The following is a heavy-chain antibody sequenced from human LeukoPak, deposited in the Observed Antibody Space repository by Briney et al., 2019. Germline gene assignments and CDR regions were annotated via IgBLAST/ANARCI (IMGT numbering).Heavy chain of an antibody. V-gene: IGHV3-30*02. CDR3: AKGPYYYGSGSYYNPFDP. D-gene: IGHD3-10*01. CDR2: IRYDGSNK. Sequence: PGGSLRLSCAASGFTFSSYGMHWVRQAPGKGLEWVAFIRYDGSNKYYADSVKGRFTISRDNSKNTLYLQMNSLRAEDTAVYCCAKGPYYYGSGSYYNPFDPWGQGTLVTVSS. CDR1: GFTFSSYG. J-gene: IGHJ5*02.